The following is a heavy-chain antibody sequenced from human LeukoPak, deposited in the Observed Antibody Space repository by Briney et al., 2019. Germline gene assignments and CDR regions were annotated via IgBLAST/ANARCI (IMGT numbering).Heavy chain of an antibody. CDR3: ARRHVQYTSSSDPYYFDY. CDR2: LDYSGST. J-gene: IGHJ4*02. CDR1: GGSISSYY. V-gene: IGHV4-59*01. D-gene: IGHD6-6*01. Sequence: SETLSLTCTVSGGSISSYYWTWIRQLPGKGLEWIGYLDYSGSTKHNPSLKSRVTISVDTSKNQFSLKLNSVTAADTAVYYCARRHVQYTSSSDPYYFDYWGQGTLVTVSS.